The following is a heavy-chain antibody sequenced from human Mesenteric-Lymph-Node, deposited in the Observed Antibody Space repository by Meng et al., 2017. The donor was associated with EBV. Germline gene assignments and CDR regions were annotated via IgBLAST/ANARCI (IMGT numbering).Heavy chain of an antibody. CDR1: GYTFTSYD. J-gene: IGHJ5*02. CDR2: MNPNSGNT. CDR3: ARGRLVGAPDWFDP. Sequence: LRVQAGAEGKEPRASVKVSCKASGYTFTSYDINWVRQATGQGLEWLGWMNPNSGNTGYARKFQGRVTMTRNTSISTAYMELSSLTSEDTAVYYCARGRLVGAPDWFDPWGQGTLVTVSS. V-gene: IGHV1-8*01. D-gene: IGHD1-26*01.